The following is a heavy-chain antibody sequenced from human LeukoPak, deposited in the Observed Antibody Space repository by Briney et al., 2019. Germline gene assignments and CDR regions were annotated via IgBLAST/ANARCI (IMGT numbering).Heavy chain of an antibody. Sequence: SETLSLTCTVSGGSISSYYWSWIRQPAGKGLEWIGRIYTSGSTNYNPSLKSRVTMSVDTSKNQISLKLSSVTAADTAVYHCAREIGDYYDSSGYRTYYFDYWGQGTLVTVSS. D-gene: IGHD3-22*01. CDR3: AREIGDYYDSSGYRTYYFDY. CDR1: GGSISSYY. CDR2: IYTSGST. J-gene: IGHJ4*02. V-gene: IGHV4-4*07.